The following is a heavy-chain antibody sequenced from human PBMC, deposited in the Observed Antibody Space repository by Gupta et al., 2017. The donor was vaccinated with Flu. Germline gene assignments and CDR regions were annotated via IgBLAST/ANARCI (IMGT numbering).Heavy chain of an antibody. CDR2: INDKGDNT. CDR1: YA. Sequence: YAMTWVRQAPGKGLEWVSTINDKGDNTYYADSVKGRFTISRDNSKNTLYLQVDSLTVADTALYYCAKDRISSSSATSFDYGGQGTLVTVSS. CDR3: AKDRISSSSATSFDY. V-gene: IGHV3-23*01. D-gene: IGHD6-6*01. J-gene: IGHJ4*02.